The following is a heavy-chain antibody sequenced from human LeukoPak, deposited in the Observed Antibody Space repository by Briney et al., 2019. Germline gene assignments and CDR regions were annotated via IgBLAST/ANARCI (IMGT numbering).Heavy chain of an antibody. V-gene: IGHV1-46*01. J-gene: IGHJ4*02. CDR2: ILPSGGIT. CDR3: ARDHRIAVAGDYFDY. D-gene: IGHD6-19*01. Sequence: GASVKVSCKASGYTFTSYYIHWVRQAPGQGLEWLGVILPSGGITTYAQRFQGRVTITADESTSTAYMELSSLRSEDTAVYYCARDHRIAVAGDYFDYWGQGTLVTVSS. CDR1: GYTFTSYY.